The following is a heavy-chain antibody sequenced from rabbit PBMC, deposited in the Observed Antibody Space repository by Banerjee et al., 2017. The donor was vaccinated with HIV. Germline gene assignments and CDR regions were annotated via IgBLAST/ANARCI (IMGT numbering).Heavy chain of an antibody. CDR2: IYPDYGST. CDR1: GIDFSSYG. J-gene: IGHJ4*01. CDR3: ARGGAGYAGYGYAPYFNL. V-gene: IGHV1S47*01. Sequence: QEQLVESGGGLVTLGGSLKLSCKASGIDFSSYGISWVRQAPGKGLEWIAYIYPDYGSTDYASWVNGRFTISLDNAQNTVFLQMTSLTAADTATYFCARGGAGYAGYGYAPYFNLWGPGTLVTVS. D-gene: IGHD6-1*01.